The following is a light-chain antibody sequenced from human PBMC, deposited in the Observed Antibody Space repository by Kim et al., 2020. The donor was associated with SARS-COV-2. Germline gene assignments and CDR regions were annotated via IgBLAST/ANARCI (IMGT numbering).Light chain of an antibody. J-gene: IGKJ5*01. Sequence: SLCPGAGATLSCRASQSVDGYLAWLQQKPGQAPRLLISNASNRAAGVPARFSGSGSGTDFTLTISSLEPEDFAVYYCQQRRKSITFGQGTRLEIK. V-gene: IGKV3-11*01. CDR3: QQRRKSIT. CDR2: NAS. CDR1: QSVDGY.